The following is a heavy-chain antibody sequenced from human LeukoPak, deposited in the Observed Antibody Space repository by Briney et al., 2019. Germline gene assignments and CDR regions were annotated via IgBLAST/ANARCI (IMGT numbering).Heavy chain of an antibody. CDR2: ISAYNGNT. CDR3: ARVGAVAGTDAFDI. Sequence: ASVKVSCKASGYTFGTHWMHWVRQAPGQGLEWMGWISAYNGNTNYAQKLQGRVTMTTDTSTSTAYMELRSLRSDDTAVYYCARVGAVAGTDAFDIWGQGTMVTVSS. V-gene: IGHV1-18*04. J-gene: IGHJ3*02. D-gene: IGHD6-19*01. CDR1: GYTFGTHW.